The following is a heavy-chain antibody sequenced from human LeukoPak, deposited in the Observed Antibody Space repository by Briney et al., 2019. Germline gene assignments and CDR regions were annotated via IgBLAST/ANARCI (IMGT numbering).Heavy chain of an antibody. CDR2: ISSSGSTI. CDR1: GFTFSDYY. V-gene: IGHV3-11*04. Sequence: GGSLRLSCAASGFTFSDYYMSWIRQAPGKGLEWVSYISSSGSTIYYADSVKGQFTISRDNAKNSLYLQMNSLRAEDTAVFYCARDVHSYGYNPIGYYYYYMDVWGKGTTVTVSS. CDR3: ARDVHSYGYNPIGYYYYYMDV. D-gene: IGHD5-18*01. J-gene: IGHJ6*03.